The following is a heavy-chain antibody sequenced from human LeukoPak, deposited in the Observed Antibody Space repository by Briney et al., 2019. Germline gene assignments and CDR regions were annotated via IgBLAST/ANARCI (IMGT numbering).Heavy chain of an antibody. CDR2: MNPNSGNT. J-gene: IGHJ4*02. CDR3: AGGKRRYCSSTSCHYYFDY. D-gene: IGHD2-2*01. V-gene: IGHV1-8*03. CDR1: GYTFTSYD. Sequence: ASVKVSCKASGYTFTSYDINWVRQATGQGLEWMGWMNPNSGNTGYAQKFQGRVTITRNTSISTAYMELSSLRSEDTAVYYCAGGKRRYCSSTSCHYYFDYWGQGTLVTVSS.